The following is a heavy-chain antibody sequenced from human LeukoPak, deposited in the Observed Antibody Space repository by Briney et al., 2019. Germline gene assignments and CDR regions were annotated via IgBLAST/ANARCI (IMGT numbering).Heavy chain of an antibody. Sequence: SGGSLRLSFAASGFTFSSYSMNWVRQAPGKGLEWVSSISSSSSYIYYADSVKGRFTISRDNAKNSLYLQMNSLRTEDTALYYCAKDRAMGDYWGQGTLVTVSS. CDR1: GFTFSSYS. V-gene: IGHV3-21*04. CDR2: ISSSSSYI. CDR3: AKDRAMGDY. J-gene: IGHJ4*02. D-gene: IGHD5-18*01.